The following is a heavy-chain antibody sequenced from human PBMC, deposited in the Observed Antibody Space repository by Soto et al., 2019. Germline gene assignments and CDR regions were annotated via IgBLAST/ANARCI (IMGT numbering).Heavy chain of an antibody. CDR1: GYTFISYG. V-gene: IGHV1-18*04. CDR3: ARGPTFYESGSPSWSTAD. D-gene: IGHD3-10*01. Sequence: QVQLVQSGAEVKRPGASVKVSCKTAGYTFISYGITWVRQAPGQGLAWMGWISAYNGNTKYAQKFQGRVTMTTDTSTRTAYMELRSLRSDDTAVYFWARGPTFYESGSPSWSTADWGQGTLVTVSS. J-gene: IGHJ4*02. CDR2: ISAYNGNT.